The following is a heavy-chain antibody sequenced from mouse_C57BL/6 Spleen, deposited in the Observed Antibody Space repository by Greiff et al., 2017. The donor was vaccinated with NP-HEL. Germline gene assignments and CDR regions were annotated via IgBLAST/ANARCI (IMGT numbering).Heavy chain of an antibody. CDR1: GYTFTDYY. J-gene: IGHJ3*01. D-gene: IGHD1-1*01. V-gene: IGHV1-76*01. CDR2: IYPGSGNT. CDR3: AREKEIYYYGSSYGWFAY. Sequence: VKLQESGAELVRPGASVKLSCKASGYTFTDYYINWVKQRPGQGLEWIARIYPGSGNTYYNEKFKGKATLTAEKSSSTSYMQLSSLTSEDSAVYFCAREKEIYYYGSSYGWFAYWGQGTLVTVSA.